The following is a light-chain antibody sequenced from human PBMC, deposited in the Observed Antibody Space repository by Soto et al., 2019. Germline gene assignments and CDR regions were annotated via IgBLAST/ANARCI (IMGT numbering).Light chain of an antibody. J-gene: IGKJ1*01. V-gene: IGKV3-20*01. CDR2: GES. Sequence: EIVLTQSPGTLSLSPGERATLSCRASQSVSSSYLAWYQQKPGKAPRLVIYGESSRPTAIPDRFSGSGSGTDFTLTISSLEPEDFAVYYCQQYGSAPRTFGQGTKVEI. CDR1: QSVSSSY. CDR3: QQYGSAPRT.